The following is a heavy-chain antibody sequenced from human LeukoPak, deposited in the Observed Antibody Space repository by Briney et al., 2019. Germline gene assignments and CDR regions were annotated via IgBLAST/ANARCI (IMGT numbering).Heavy chain of an antibody. Sequence: PSETLSLTCTVSGGSISSYYWSWIRQPAGKRLEWIGRIYTSGSTNYNPSLKSRVTMSVDTSKNQFSLKLSSVTAADTAVYYCARGPYYDILTGSQNWFDPWGQGTLVTVSS. V-gene: IGHV4-4*07. CDR3: ARGPYYDILTGSQNWFDP. D-gene: IGHD3-9*01. J-gene: IGHJ5*02. CDR1: GGSISSYY. CDR2: IYTSGST.